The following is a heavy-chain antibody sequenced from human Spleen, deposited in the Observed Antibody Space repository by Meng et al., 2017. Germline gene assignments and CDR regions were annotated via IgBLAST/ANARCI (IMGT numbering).Heavy chain of an antibody. Sequence: ASVKVSCKASGYTFTGYYMHWVRQAPGQGLEWMGRINPNSGGTNYAQKFQGRVTMTRDTSISTAYMELSSLRSEDTAVYYCARVNRPGYRGDYWGQGTLVTVSS. CDR2: INPNSGGT. CDR3: ARVNRPGYRGDY. J-gene: IGHJ4*02. CDR1: GYTFTGYY. V-gene: IGHV1-2*06. D-gene: IGHD5-18*01.